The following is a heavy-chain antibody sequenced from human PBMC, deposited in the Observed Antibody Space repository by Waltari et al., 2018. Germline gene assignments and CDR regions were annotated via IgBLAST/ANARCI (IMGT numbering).Heavy chain of an antibody. CDR2: IKQDGSEK. Sequence: EVQLVESGGGLVQPGGSLRLSCAASGFTFSSYWMSWVRQAPGKGLEWVANIKQDGSEKYYVDSVKGRFTISRDNAKNSLYLQMNSLRAEDTAVYYCASLGAGKYFDYWGQGTLVTVSS. CDR1: GFTFSSYW. CDR3: ASLGAGKYFDY. D-gene: IGHD1-26*01. V-gene: IGHV3-7*01. J-gene: IGHJ4*02.